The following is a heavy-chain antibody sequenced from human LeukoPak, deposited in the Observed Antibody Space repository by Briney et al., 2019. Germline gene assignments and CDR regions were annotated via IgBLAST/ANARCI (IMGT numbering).Heavy chain of an antibody. Sequence: SVKVSCKASGGTFSSYAISWVQQAPGQGLEWMGGIIPIFGTANYAQKFQGRVTITADESTSTAYMELSSLRSEDTAVYYCARAAYYDILTGYSPRPPFDYWGQGTLVTVSS. D-gene: IGHD3-9*01. CDR3: ARAAYYDILTGYSPRPPFDY. CDR2: IIPIFGTA. CDR1: GGTFSSYA. J-gene: IGHJ4*02. V-gene: IGHV1-69*13.